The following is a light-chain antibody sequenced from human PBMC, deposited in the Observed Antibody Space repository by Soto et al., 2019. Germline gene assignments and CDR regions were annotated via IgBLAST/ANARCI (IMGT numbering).Light chain of an antibody. J-gene: IGKJ3*01. Sequence: DIVLTQSPGTLSLSPGERATLSCRASQSVSSGYSSWYQQKPGQAPRLLIYGASSRSTGIPDRFSGSGSGTDFTLTISRLEPEDFSVYYCQQYVSSPLFTFGPGTKLDIK. CDR1: QSVSSGY. CDR3: QQYVSSPLFT. CDR2: GAS. V-gene: IGKV3-20*01.